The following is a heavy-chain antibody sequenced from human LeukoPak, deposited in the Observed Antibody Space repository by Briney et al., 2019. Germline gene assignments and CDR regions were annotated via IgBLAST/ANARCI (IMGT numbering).Heavy chain of an antibody. CDR2: ISGSGGST. V-gene: IGHV3-23*01. J-gene: IGHJ4*02. CDR1: GFTFSGFA. Sequence: GGSLRLSCAASGFTFSGFAMSWVRQAPGKGLEWVSAISGSGGSTYYADSVKGRFTISRDNSKNTLYLQMNSLRAEDTAVYYCASRGYQLLIPFDYWGQGTLVTVSS. D-gene: IGHD2-2*01. CDR3: ASRGYQLLIPFDY.